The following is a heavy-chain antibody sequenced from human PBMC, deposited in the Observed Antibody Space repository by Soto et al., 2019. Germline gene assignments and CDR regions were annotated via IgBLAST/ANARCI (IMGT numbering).Heavy chain of an antibody. Sequence: QFTLKESGPTLVKPTQTLTLTCTFSGFSLSTNGVGVGWIRQPPGKALEWLALIYWDDDKRYSPSLKSMLTLTKDTSKNQVVLTMTNMDPVNTATYYCAHLSDWYYFDYWGQGTLVTVSS. CDR2: IYWDDDK. CDR1: GFSLSTNGVG. CDR3: AHLSDWYYFDY. V-gene: IGHV2-5*02. D-gene: IGHD3-9*01. J-gene: IGHJ4*02.